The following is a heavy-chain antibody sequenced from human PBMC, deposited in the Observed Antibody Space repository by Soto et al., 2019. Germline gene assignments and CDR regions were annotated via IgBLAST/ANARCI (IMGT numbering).Heavy chain of an antibody. CDR3: AKCYYDFWSGYSPGDYYYYYGMDV. CDR2: ISGSGGST. Sequence: PGGSLRLSCAASGFTFSSYAMSWVRQAPGKGLEWVSAISGSGGSTYYADSVKGRFTISRDNSKNTLYLQMNSLRAEDTAVYYCAKCYYDFWSGYSPGDYYYYYGMDVWGQGTTVTVSS. D-gene: IGHD3-3*01. J-gene: IGHJ6*02. CDR1: GFTFSSYA. V-gene: IGHV3-23*01.